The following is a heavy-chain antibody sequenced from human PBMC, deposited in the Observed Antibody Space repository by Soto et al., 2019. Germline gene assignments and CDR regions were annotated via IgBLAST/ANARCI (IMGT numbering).Heavy chain of an antibody. D-gene: IGHD3-16*01. CDR1: GFTFSSYS. CDR3: ARDLAKISPLGGYYGMDV. Sequence: GGSLRLSCAASGFTFSSYSMNWVRQAPGKGLEWVSSISSSSSYIYYADSVKGRFTISRDNAKNSLYLQMNSLRAEDTAVYYCARDLAKISPLGGYYGMDVWGQGTTVTVSS. J-gene: IGHJ6*02. CDR2: ISSSSSYI. V-gene: IGHV3-21*01.